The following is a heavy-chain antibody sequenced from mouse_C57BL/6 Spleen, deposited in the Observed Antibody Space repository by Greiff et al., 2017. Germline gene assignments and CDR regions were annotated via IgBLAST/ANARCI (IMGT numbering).Heavy chain of an antibody. CDR2: IYPGSGNT. J-gene: IGHJ2*01. V-gene: IGHV1-76*01. CDR3: ARITPDY. Sequence: QVQLQQSGAELVRPGASVKLSCKASGYTFTDYYINWVKQRPGQGLEWIARIYPGSGNTYYNEKFKGKATLTAEKSSSTAYMQLSSLTSEDSAVYFCARITPDYWGQGTTLTVSS. CDR1: GYTFTDYY. D-gene: IGHD1-1*01.